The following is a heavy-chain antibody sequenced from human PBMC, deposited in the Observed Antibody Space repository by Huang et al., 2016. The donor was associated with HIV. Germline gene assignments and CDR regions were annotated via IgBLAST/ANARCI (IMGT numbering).Heavy chain of an antibody. CDR2: SNAGNCVT. J-gene: IGHJ4*02. D-gene: IGHD4-4*01. Sequence: QVQLVQSGAEVKKPGASVKVSCKASGYTFTSYTIHWVRQATGQRLEWMGGSNAGNCVTKYSQNVQGRVSITRDTSATTAYMELSSLRSEDTALYYCARGFRSGDYSNYIPPHYFDHGGQGTLVTVSS. CDR3: ARGFRSGDYSNYIPPHYFDH. V-gene: IGHV1-3*01. CDR1: GYTFTSYT.